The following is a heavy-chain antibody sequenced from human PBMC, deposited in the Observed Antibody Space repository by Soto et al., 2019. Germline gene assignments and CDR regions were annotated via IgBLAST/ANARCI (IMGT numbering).Heavy chain of an antibody. CDR2: IIPIIGPA. V-gene: IGHV1-69*01. CDR1: GGTFTYYG. Sequence: QVQLVQSGAEVKRPGSSVKLSCKASGGTFTYYGISWVRQAPGQGLEWMGGIIPIIGPATYAQKFQGRVTMTADHSTSTAYMELSSLGSEDTALYYCARYSGTTIAGPPRRETYGWLDPWGQGTLVTVSS. D-gene: IGHD6-6*01. CDR3: ARYSGTTIAGPPRRETYGWLDP. J-gene: IGHJ5*02.